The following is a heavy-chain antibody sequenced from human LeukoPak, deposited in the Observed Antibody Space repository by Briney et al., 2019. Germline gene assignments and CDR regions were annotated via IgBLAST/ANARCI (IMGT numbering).Heavy chain of an antibody. Sequence: SETLSLTCTVSGGSISSSSYYWGWIRQPPGEGLGWIGSIYYTRSTYYNPSLKSRVTISVDTSKNQFSLKLTSVTAADTAVYYCARGVTMIVVVIHDWYFDLWGRGTLVTVSS. D-gene: IGHD3-22*01. V-gene: IGHV4-39*01. CDR2: IYYTRST. J-gene: IGHJ2*01. CDR1: GGSISSSSYY. CDR3: ARGVTMIVVVIHDWYFDL.